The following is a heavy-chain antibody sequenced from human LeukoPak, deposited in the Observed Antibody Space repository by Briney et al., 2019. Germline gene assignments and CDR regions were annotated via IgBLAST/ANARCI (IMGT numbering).Heavy chain of an antibody. D-gene: IGHD6-19*01. CDR1: GGTFSSYA. CDR3: ARSDSSGWADYYYGMDV. Sequence: SVKVSCKASGGTFSSYAISWVRQAPGQGLEWMGGIIPIFGTANYAQKFQGRVTITTDESTSTAYMELRSLRSDDTAVYYCARSDSSGWADYYYGMDVWGQGTTVTVSS. V-gene: IGHV1-69*05. CDR2: IIPIFGTA. J-gene: IGHJ6*02.